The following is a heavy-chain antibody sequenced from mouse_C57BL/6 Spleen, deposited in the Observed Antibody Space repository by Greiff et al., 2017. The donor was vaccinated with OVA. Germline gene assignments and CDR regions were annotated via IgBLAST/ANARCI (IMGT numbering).Heavy chain of an antibody. CDR3: ARGYYSNYGFAY. J-gene: IGHJ3*01. CDR1: GYSFTGYY. CDR2: INPSTGGT. Sequence: VQLQQSGPELVKPGASVTISCKASGYSFTGYYMNWVKQSPEKSLEWIGEINPSTGGTTYNQKFKAKATLTVDKSSSTAYMQLKSLTSEDSAVYYCARGYYSNYGFAYWGQGTLVTVSA. V-gene: IGHV1-42*01. D-gene: IGHD2-5*01.